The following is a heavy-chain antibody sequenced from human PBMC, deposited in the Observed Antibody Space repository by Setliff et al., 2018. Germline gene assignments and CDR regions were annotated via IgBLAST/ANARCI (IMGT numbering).Heavy chain of an antibody. CDR3: VRDAGDGYGVDAYAGAGFDI. D-gene: IGHD4-17*01. Sequence: SETLSLTCAVSGSAIDSGHYWGWIRQPPGKGLEWIGSFRPTGRAYYNPSLKSRVTISVDTSKKQFSLKLTSMTAADTAVYYCVRDAGDGYGVDAYAGAGFDIWGQGTMVTVSS. V-gene: IGHV4-38-2*02. CDR1: GSAIDSGHY. CDR2: FRPTGRA. J-gene: IGHJ3*02.